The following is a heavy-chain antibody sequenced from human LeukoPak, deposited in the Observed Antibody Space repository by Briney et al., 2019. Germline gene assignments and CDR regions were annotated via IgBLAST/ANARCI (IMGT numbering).Heavy chain of an antibody. CDR1: GFTFSNAW. CDR2: IKSKTDGGTT. V-gene: IGHV3-15*01. D-gene: IGHD5-12*01. Sequence: PGGSLRLSCAACGFTFSNAWMSWVRQAPGKGLEWVGRIKSKTDGGTTDYAAPVKGRFTISRDDSKNTLYLQMNSLKTEDTAVYYCTTDRGWLRFQPLDAFDIWGQGTMVTVSS. J-gene: IGHJ3*02. CDR3: TTDRGWLRFQPLDAFDI.